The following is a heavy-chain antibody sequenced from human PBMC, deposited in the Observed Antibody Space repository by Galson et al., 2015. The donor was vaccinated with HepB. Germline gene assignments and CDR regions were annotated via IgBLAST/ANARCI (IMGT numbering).Heavy chain of an antibody. CDR3: ARWRAIDYDRAYGMDV. Sequence: SVTVSCKASGYTFTSYGISWVRQAPGQGLEWMGWISAYNGNTNYAQKLQGRVTMTTDTSTSTAYMELRSLRSDDTAVYYCARWRAIDYDRAYGMDVWGQGTTVTVSS. V-gene: IGHV1-18*04. CDR2: ISAYNGNT. J-gene: IGHJ6*02. D-gene: IGHD3-22*01. CDR1: GYTFTSYG.